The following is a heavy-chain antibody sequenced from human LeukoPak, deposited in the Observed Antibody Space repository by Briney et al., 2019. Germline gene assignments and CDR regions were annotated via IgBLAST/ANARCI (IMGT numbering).Heavy chain of an antibody. D-gene: IGHD3-22*01. CDR1: GFTFSSYA. V-gene: IGHV3-23*01. Sequence: GGSLRLSCAASGFTFSSYAMTWVRQAPGKGLEWVSAISGSGDRTYFADSVKGRFTVSRDNSKNTLYLQMNSLRAEDTAVYYCAKDPHYYDSSGYFDYWGQGTLVTVSS. CDR3: AKDPHYYDSSGYFDY. J-gene: IGHJ4*02. CDR2: ISGSGDRT.